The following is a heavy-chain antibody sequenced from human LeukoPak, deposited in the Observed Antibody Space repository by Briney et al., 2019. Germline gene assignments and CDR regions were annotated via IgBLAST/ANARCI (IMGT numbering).Heavy chain of an antibody. V-gene: IGHV1-8*01. J-gene: IGHJ6*02. CDR3: ARGPKQYYDFWSGYGWNYYYYGMDV. CDR1: GYTFTSYD. D-gene: IGHD3-3*01. CDR2: MNPNSGNT. Sequence: ASVKVSCKASGYTFTSYDINWVRPATGQGLEWMGWMNPNSGNTGYAQKFQGRVTMTRNTSISTAYMELSSLGSEDTAVYYCARGPKQYYDFWSGYGWNYYYYGMDVWGQGTTVTVSS.